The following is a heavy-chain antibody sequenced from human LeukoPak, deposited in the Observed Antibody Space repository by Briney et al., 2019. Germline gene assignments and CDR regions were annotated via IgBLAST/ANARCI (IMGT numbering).Heavy chain of an antibody. CDR1: GGSISSGDYY. CDR3: ARVIGEENWFDP. Sequence: SETLSLTCTVSGGSISSGDYYWSWIRQPPGKGLEWIGYVYYSGSTYYNPPLKSRVTISVDTSKNQFSLKLSSVTAADTAVYYCARVIGEENWFDPWGQGTLVTVSS. CDR2: VYYSGST. V-gene: IGHV4-30-4*08. D-gene: IGHD3-10*01. J-gene: IGHJ5*02.